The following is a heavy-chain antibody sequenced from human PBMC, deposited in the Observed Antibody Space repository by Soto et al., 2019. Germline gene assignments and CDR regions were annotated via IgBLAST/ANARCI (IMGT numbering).Heavy chain of an antibody. V-gene: IGHV3-30*18. J-gene: IGHJ4*02. D-gene: IGHD5-18*01. CDR2: ISYDGSNK. CDR3: AKDRVQLWPRGYFDY. CDR1: GFTFSSYG. Sequence: QVQLVESGGGVVQPGRSLRLSCAASGFTFSSYGMHWVRQAPGKGLEWVAVISYDGSNKYYADSVKGRFTISRDNSKNTLYLQMNSLRAEDTAVYYCAKDRVQLWPRGYFDYWGQGTLVTVSS.